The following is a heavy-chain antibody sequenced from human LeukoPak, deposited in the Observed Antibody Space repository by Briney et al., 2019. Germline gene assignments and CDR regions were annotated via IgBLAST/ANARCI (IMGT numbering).Heavy chain of an antibody. CDR3: ATKQWLAPPPDS. V-gene: IGHV3-74*01. J-gene: IGHJ4*02. Sequence: GGSLRLSCAASGFTFSKYWMLWVRQAPGKGLESVSRINTDGTVTIYADSVKGRFTVSRDNADNTMFLQMNSVRDEDTAVYYCATKQWLAPPPDSWGQGTPVTVSS. CDR2: INTDGTVT. CDR1: GFTFSKYW. D-gene: IGHD6-19*01.